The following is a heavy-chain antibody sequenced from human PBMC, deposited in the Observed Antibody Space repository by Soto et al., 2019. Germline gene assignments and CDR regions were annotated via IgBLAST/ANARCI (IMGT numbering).Heavy chain of an antibody. D-gene: IGHD6-19*01. CDR3: ARVNSSGWYSEYYFDY. V-gene: IGHV1-46*01. Sequence: GASVKVSCKASGYTFTSYYMHWVRQAPGQGLEWMGIINPSGGSTSYAQKFQGRVTMTRDTSTSTVYMELSSLRSEDTAVYYCARVNSSGWYSEYYFDYWGQGTLVTVSS. CDR1: GYTFTSYY. J-gene: IGHJ4*02. CDR2: INPSGGST.